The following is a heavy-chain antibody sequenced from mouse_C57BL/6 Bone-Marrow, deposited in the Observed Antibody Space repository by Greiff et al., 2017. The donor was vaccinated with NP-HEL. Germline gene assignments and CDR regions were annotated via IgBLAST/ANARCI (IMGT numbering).Heavy chain of an antibody. D-gene: IGHD2-2*01. V-gene: IGHV1-81*01. Sequence: VQLQESGAELARSGASVKLSCKASGYTFTSYGISWVKQRTGQGLEWIGEIYPRSGNTYYNEKFKGKATLTADKSSSTVYMERRSLTSEDSAVYFCARGRVWLRRGYFDVWGTGTTVTVSS. CDR1: GYTFTSYG. CDR2: IYPRSGNT. J-gene: IGHJ1*03. CDR3: ARGRVWLRRGYFDV.